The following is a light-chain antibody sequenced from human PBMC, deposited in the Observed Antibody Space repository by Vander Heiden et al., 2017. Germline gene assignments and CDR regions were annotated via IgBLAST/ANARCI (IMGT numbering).Light chain of an antibody. J-gene: IGKJ4*01. Sequence: DVQMTQSPSSLSASVGDRVTITCRASQSISSYLNWYQQKPGKAPKLLIYAASSLQSVVPSRFSGSGSWTDFTLTISRLQPEDFATYYCQQRDSTPLTFGGGTKVEIK. V-gene: IGKV1-39*01. CDR3: QQRDSTPLT. CDR2: AAS. CDR1: QSISSY.